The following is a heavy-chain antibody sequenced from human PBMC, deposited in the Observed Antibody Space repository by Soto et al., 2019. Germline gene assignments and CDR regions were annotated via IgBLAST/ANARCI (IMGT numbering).Heavy chain of an antibody. CDR3: ARRDGYCSGGSCTYYMDV. CDR2: INHSGST. D-gene: IGHD2-15*01. J-gene: IGHJ6*03. CDR1: GGSFSGYY. V-gene: IGHV4-34*01. Sequence: TSETLSLTCAVYGGSFSGYYWSWIRQPPGKGLEWIGEINHSGSTNYNPSLESRVTISVDTSKNQFSLKLSSVTAADTAVYYCARRDGYCSGGSCTYYMDVWGKGTTVTVSS.